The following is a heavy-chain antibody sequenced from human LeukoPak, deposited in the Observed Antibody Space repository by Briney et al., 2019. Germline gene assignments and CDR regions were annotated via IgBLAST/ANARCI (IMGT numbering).Heavy chain of an antibody. D-gene: IGHD3-22*01. CDR1: GYSFTSHY. V-gene: IGHV1-46*01. Sequence: ASVKVSYKASGYSFTSHYIHWVRQAPGPGLEWMGIVNPSGGSTNYAQKFQGRVTMTRDTSTSTVYMELSRLRSEDTAVYYCARVVVGDSGYDASDIWGQGTMVTVSS. J-gene: IGHJ3*02. CDR3: ARVVVGDSGYDASDI. CDR2: VNPSGGST.